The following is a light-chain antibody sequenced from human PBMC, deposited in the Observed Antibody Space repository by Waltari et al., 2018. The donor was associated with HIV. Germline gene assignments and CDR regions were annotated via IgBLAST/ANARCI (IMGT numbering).Light chain of an antibody. CDR3: QQYYSTPRT. J-gene: IGKJ2*01. CDR2: WAS. Sequence: IAMTKSTVSLALSLGERATINCKSSQSVLYSPNNKIYLAWYQQKPGQPPKLLIYWASARESGVPDRFSGSGSGTDFTLTISSLQAEDVAVYYCQQYYSTPRTFGQGTKLEI. V-gene: IGKV4-1*01. CDR1: QSVLYSPNNKIY.